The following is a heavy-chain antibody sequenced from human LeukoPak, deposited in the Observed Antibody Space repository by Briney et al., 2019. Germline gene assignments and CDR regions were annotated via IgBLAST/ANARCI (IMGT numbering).Heavy chain of an antibody. D-gene: IGHD3-10*01. CDR2: ISYGGSNK. V-gene: IGHV3-30-3*01. Sequence: QPGGSLRLSCAASGFTFSSYAMHWVRQAPGKGLEWVAVISYGGSNKYYADSVKGRFTISRDNSKNTLYLQMNSLRAEDTAVYYCARDSLAGTGRYWGQGTLVTVSS. J-gene: IGHJ4*02. CDR1: GFTFSSYA. CDR3: ARDSLAGTGRY.